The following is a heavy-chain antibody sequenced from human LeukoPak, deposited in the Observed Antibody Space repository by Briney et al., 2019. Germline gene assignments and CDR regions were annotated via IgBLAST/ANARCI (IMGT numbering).Heavy chain of an antibody. Sequence: SETLSLTCAVSGYSIRSGDYWGWIRQSPGKGLEWIGSIYHSGSTHYNPSLKSRVTISVDTSTNQFSLMLSSVTAADTAVYYCARNRSVTTTPGFDHWGQGTLVTVSS. CDR1: GYSIRSGDY. D-gene: IGHD4-17*01. J-gene: IGHJ4*02. CDR3: ARNRSVTTTPGFDH. V-gene: IGHV4-38-2*01. CDR2: IYHSGST.